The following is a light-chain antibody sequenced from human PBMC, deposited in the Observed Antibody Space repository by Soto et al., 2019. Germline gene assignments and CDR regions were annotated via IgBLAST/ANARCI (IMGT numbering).Light chain of an antibody. CDR1: QSISSN. J-gene: IGKJ4*01. CDR3: QQYNNWPLT. Sequence: ETVMTQSPATLSVSPGERATLSCRASQSISSNLAWYQQKPGQAPRLLIYGASTRATGIPARFTGSGSGTEFPLTISSLQSEYFAVDYCQQYNNWPLTFGGGTKVEIK. CDR2: GAS. V-gene: IGKV3-15*01.